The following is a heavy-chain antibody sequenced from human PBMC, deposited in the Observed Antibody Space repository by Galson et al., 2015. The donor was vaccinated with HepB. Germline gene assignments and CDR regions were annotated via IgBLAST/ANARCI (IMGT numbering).Heavy chain of an antibody. CDR2: IRSKANSYAT. Sequence: LRLSCAASGFTFSGSAMHWVRQASGKGLEWVGRIRSKANSYATAYAASVKGRFTISRDDSKNTAYLQMNSLKTEDTAVYYCTRRSSSLDYWGQGTLVTVSS. V-gene: IGHV3-73*01. CDR1: GFTFSGSA. CDR3: TRRSSSLDY. D-gene: IGHD2-2*01. J-gene: IGHJ4*02.